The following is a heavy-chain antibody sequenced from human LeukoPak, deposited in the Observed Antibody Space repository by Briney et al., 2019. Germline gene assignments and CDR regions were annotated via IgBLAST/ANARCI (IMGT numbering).Heavy chain of an antibody. Sequence: SETLSLTCTVSDGAIAGYSWSWIRQAPGKGLEWIGYIYYSGDTNYNPSLQSRVTVSVDTSKNQFSLRLTSVSAADTAVYYCARVNSGWLNYWGQGTLVTVSS. CDR2: IYYSGDT. CDR3: ARVNSGWLNY. D-gene: IGHD6-19*01. CDR1: DGAIAGYS. V-gene: IGHV4-59*01. J-gene: IGHJ4*02.